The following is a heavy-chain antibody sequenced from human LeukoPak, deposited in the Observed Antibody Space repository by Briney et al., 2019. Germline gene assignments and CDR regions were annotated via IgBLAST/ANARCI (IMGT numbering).Heavy chain of an antibody. Sequence: GASVTVSCKASGYTFTGYYMHWVRQAPGQGLEWMGRISPNSGGTHNAQKFQGRVTMTRDTSINTAYMELDRLTSDDTAVYYCARDHGMDVWGQGTTVTVSS. V-gene: IGHV1-2*06. J-gene: IGHJ6*02. CDR1: GYTFTGYY. CDR3: ARDHGMDV. CDR2: ISPNSGGT.